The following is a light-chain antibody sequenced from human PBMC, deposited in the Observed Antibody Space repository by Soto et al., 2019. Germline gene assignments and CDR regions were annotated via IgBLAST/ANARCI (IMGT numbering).Light chain of an antibody. V-gene: IGLV1-47*01. CDR3: ATWDDSLRGVL. J-gene: IGLJ2*01. Sequence: QSVLTQPPSASGTPGQRVTISCSGGSSNIGSNYAYCYRQLPGTAPKLVIYANSQRPSGVPDRFSGSKSGTSASLAISGLRSEDEADYYCATWDDSLRGVLFGGGTKLTVL. CDR2: ANS. CDR1: SSNIGSNY.